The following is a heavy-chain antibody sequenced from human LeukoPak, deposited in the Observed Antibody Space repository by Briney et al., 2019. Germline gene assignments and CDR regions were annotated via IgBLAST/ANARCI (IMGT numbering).Heavy chain of an antibody. CDR1: GYTFTSYG. Sequence: ASVKVSCKASGYTFTSYGISWVRQAPGQGLEWMGWISAYNGNTNYAQKLQGRVTMTTDTSTSTAYMELRSLRSDDTAVYYCARGLPRTYYDFWSGYSFYFDYWGQGTLVTVSA. CDR3: ARGLPRTYYDFWSGYSFYFDY. J-gene: IGHJ4*02. D-gene: IGHD3-3*01. V-gene: IGHV1-18*01. CDR2: ISAYNGNT.